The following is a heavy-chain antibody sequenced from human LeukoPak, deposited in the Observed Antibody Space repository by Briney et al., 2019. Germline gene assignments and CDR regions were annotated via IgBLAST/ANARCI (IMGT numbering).Heavy chain of an antibody. CDR3: ARQDVVVPAADAAGDAFDI. V-gene: IGHV4-39*01. CDR1: GGSISSSSYY. Sequence: PSETLSLTCTVSGGSISSSSYYWGWLRQPPGKGLEWIGSIYYSGSTYYNPSLKSRVTISVDTSKNQFSLKLSSVTAADTAVYYCARQDVVVPAADAAGDAFDIWGQGTMVTVSS. D-gene: IGHD2-2*01. J-gene: IGHJ3*02. CDR2: IYYSGST.